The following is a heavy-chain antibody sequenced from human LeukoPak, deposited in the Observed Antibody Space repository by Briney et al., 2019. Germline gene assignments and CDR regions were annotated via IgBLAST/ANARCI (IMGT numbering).Heavy chain of an antibody. V-gene: IGHV4-39*01. Sequence: PGGSLRLSCAASGFTFSSYGMHWVRQPPGKGLEWIGSIYYSGSSFDNPALKSRVTISVDTSKNQFSLKLSSVTAADTAVYYCARHRSGWLQSSFDYWGQGTLVTVSS. D-gene: IGHD5-24*01. CDR2: IYYSGSS. J-gene: IGHJ4*02. CDR3: ARHRSGWLQSSFDY. CDR1: GFTFSSYG.